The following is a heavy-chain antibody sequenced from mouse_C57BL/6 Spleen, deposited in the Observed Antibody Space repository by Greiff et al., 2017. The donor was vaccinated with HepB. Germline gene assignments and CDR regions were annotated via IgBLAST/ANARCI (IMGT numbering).Heavy chain of an antibody. V-gene: IGHV2-2*01. D-gene: IGHD1-1*01. CDR2: IWSGGST. CDR3: ASYYSYAMDY. CDR1: GFSLTSYG. Sequence: QVQLQQSGPGLVQPSQSLSITCTVSGFSLTSYGVHWVRQSPGKGLEWLGVIWSGGSTDYNAAFISRLSISKDNSKSQVFFKMNSRQADDTAIYYCASYYSYAMDYWGQGTSVTVSS. J-gene: IGHJ4*01.